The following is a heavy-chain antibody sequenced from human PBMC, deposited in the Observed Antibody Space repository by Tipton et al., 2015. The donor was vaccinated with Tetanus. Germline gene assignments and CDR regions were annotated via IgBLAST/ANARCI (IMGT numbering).Heavy chain of an antibody. V-gene: IGHV4-34*01. Sequence: TLSLTCAVYGASFSDYYWSWIRQAPGKGLEWIGEINHSGNTNHNPSLKSRVTLSVDTSKNQFSMKLTSVTAADTAVYYCATQTDNWFDPWGQGTLVTVSS. CDR1: GASFSDYY. J-gene: IGHJ5*02. CDR2: INHSGNT. CDR3: ATQTDNWFDP.